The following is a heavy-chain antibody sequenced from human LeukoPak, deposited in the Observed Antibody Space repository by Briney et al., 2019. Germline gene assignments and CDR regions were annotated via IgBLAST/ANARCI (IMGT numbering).Heavy chain of an antibody. V-gene: IGHV1-24*01. D-gene: IGHD5-12*01. Sequence: GASVKVSCKVSGYTLTELSMHWVRQAPGKGLEWMGGFDPEDGETIYAQKFQGRVTMTEDTSTDTAYMELSSLRSEDTAVYNCATGAGYDPAFDIWGQGTMVTVSS. CDR3: ATGAGYDPAFDI. CDR2: FDPEDGET. J-gene: IGHJ3*02. CDR1: GYTLTELS.